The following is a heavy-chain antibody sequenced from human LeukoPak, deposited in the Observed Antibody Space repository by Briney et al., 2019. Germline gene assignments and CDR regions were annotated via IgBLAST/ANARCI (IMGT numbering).Heavy chain of an antibody. J-gene: IGHJ6*03. Sequence: PGGSLRLSRAASGFTFSDYYMSWIRQAPGKGLEWVSYMSSSGSTIYYADSVKGRFTISRDNSKNTLYLQMGSLRAEDMAVYYCARDSPSPYYDFWSGYYTGMTRPSYYYYMDVWGKGTTVTVSS. CDR1: GFTFSDYY. D-gene: IGHD3-3*01. CDR2: MSSSGSTI. CDR3: ARDSPSPYYDFWSGYYTGMTRPSYYYYMDV. V-gene: IGHV3-11*04.